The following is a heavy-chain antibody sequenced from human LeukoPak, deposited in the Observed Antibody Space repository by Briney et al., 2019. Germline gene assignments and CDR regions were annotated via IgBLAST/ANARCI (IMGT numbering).Heavy chain of an antibody. CDR1: GFTFSSYS. CDR3: AKDAVSGLPEYFQH. Sequence: TGGSLRLSCAASGFTFSSYSMNWVRQAPGKGLEWVSYISSSSSTIYYADSVKGRFTISRDNAKNSLYLQMNSLRAEDTAVYYCAKDAVSGLPEYFQHWGQGTLVTVSS. V-gene: IGHV3-48*01. CDR2: ISSSSSTI. D-gene: IGHD4-11*01. J-gene: IGHJ1*01.